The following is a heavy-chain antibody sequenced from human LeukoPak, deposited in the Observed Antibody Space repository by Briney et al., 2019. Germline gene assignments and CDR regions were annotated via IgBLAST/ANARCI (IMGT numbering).Heavy chain of an antibody. D-gene: IGHD3-3*01. V-gene: IGHV4-30-2*01. CDR3: ARGNDVYYYYAMDV. J-gene: IGHJ6*04. Sequence: TLSLTCAVSSGSINSGGYSWSWIRQPPGKGLEWIGSISHSGSTYYNPSLKSRVTISIDRSKNQFSLKLSSVTAADTAVYYCARGNDVYYYYAMDVWGKGTTVTVSS. CDR1: SGSINSGGYS. CDR2: ISHSGST.